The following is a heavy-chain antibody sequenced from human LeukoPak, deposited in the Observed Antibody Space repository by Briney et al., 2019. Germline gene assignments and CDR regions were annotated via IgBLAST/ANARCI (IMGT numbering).Heavy chain of an antibody. V-gene: IGHV4-34*01. CDR2: INHSGST. D-gene: IGHD3-22*01. CDR3: ARAPYYYDSVVNGLDY. J-gene: IGHJ4*02. Sequence: SETLSLTCAVYGGSFSGYYWSWIRQPPGKGLEWIGEINHSGSTNYNPSLKSRVTISVDTSKNQFSLKLSSVTAADTAVYYCARAPYYYDSVVNGLDYWGQGALVIVSS. CDR1: GGSFSGYY.